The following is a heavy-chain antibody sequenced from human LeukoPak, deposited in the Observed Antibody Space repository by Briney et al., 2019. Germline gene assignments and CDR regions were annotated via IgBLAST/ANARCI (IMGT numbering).Heavy chain of an antibody. CDR2: INQDASEI. V-gene: IGHV3-7*01. D-gene: IGHD2-21*02. J-gene: IGHJ4*02. CDR3: ATDRDNSDWQKRFDS. Sequence: GGSLRLSCAASGFTFSTYWMNWYRQAPGRGLEWVGNINQDASEINYVDSVRGRFTISRDNAKNSLHLQMNSLRADDTAVYYCATDRDNSDWQKRFDSWGQGTLVTFSS. CDR1: GFTFSTYW.